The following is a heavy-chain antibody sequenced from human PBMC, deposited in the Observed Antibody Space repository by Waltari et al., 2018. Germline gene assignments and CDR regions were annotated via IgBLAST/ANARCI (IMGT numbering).Heavy chain of an antibody. V-gene: IGHV1-69*05. CDR1: GGTFSSYA. CDR3: CNIFQGVNDY. CDR2: IIPIFGTA. Sequence: VQLVQSGAEVKKPGATVKISCKASGGTFSSYAISWVRQAPGQGLEWMGGIIPIFGTANYAQKFQGRVTITTDESTSTAYMELSSLRSEDTAVYYCCNIFQGVNDYWGQGTLVTVSS. D-gene: IGHD3-10*01. J-gene: IGHJ4*02.